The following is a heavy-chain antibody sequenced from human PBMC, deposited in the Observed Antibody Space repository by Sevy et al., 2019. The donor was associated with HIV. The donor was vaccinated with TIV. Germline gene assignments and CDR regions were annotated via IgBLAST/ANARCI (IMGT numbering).Heavy chain of an antibody. V-gene: IGHV1-8*01. CDR1: GYTFTDYE. CDR3: AKLGSCGGACYYLDY. Sequence: ASVKVSYKASGYTFTDYEINWVRQASGQGLEWMGWVIPNSGQTAYAQKFQGRVTMTTSTSTGTAYMELSGLKSEDTATYYCAKLGSCGGACYYLDYWGQGTLVTVSS. D-gene: IGHD2-21*02. J-gene: IGHJ4*02. CDR2: VIPNSGQT.